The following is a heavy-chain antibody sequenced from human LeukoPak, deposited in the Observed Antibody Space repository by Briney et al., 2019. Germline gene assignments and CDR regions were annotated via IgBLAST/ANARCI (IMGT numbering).Heavy chain of an antibody. CDR1: GFTFSSYS. D-gene: IGHD2-2*01. J-gene: IGHJ5*02. Sequence: PGGSLRLSCAASGFTFSSYSMNWVRQAPGKGLEWVSSISSSSSYIYYADSVKGRFTISRDNAKNSLYLQMNSLRAEDTAVYYCARDRGQLPEFDPWGQGTLATVSS. CDR2: ISSSSSYI. V-gene: IGHV3-21*01. CDR3: ARDRGQLPEFDP.